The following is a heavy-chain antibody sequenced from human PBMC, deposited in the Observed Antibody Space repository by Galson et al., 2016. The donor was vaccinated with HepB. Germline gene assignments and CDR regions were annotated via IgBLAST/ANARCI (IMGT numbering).Heavy chain of an antibody. D-gene: IGHD5-18*01. Sequence: TLSLTCAVSGGSISSGGYSWSWIRQPPGKGLEWIGYIYHSGSTYYNPSLKSRVTILVDRSKNQFSLKLSSVTAADTAVYYCARGYSLFDYWGRGTLVTVSS. CDR3: ARGYSLFDY. CDR2: IYHSGST. CDR1: GGSISSGGYS. J-gene: IGHJ4*02. V-gene: IGHV4-30-2*01.